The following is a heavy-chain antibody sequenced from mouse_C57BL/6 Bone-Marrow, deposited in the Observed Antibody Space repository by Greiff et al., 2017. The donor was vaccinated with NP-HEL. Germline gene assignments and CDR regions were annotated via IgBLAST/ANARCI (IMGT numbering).Heavy chain of an antibody. Sequence: EVKLVESGGGLVQPGGSMKLSCVASGFTFSNYWMNWVRQSPEKGLEWVAQIRLKSDNYATHYAESVKGRFTISRDDSKRSVYLQMNNLRAEDTGIYYCTDGYFFDYWGQGTTLTVSS. CDR1: GFTFSNYW. CDR3: TDGYFFDY. D-gene: IGHD2-3*01. J-gene: IGHJ2*01. V-gene: IGHV6-3*01. CDR2: IRLKSDNYAT.